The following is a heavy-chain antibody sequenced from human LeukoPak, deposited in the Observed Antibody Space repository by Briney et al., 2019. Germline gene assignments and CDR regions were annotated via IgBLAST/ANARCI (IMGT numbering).Heavy chain of an antibody. Sequence: GGSLRLSCAASGFTVNSNYMTWVRQAPGKGLEWVSTIYSTGTTHYAGSVRDRFSISRDSSGNTLFLQMNNLRAEDTALYYCAREGSVRQAFDLWGRGTMVTVSS. D-gene: IGHD6-19*01. CDR2: IYSTGTT. CDR3: AREGSVRQAFDL. V-gene: IGHV3-66*01. CDR1: GFTVNSNY. J-gene: IGHJ3*01.